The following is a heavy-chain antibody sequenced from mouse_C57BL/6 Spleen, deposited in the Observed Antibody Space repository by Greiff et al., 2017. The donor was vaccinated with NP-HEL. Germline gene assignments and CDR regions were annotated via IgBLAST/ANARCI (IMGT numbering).Heavy chain of an antibody. V-gene: IGHV3-6*01. D-gene: IGHD1-1*01. J-gene: IGHJ4*01. CDR1: GYSITSGYY. CDR3: AREYYYGSSLPYAMDY. Sequence: EVQLQESGPGLVKPSQSLSLTCSVTGYSITSGYYWNWIRQFPGNKLEWMGYISYDGSNNYNPSLKNRISITRDTSKNQFFLKLNSVTTEDTATYYCAREYYYGSSLPYAMDYWGQGTSVTVSS. CDR2: ISYDGSN.